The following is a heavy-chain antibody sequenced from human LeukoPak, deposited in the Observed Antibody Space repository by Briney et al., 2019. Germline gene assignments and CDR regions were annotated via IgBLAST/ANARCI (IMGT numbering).Heavy chain of an antibody. CDR1: GGTFSSYA. J-gene: IGHJ5*02. CDR3: ARGEDIVVVPAARFDWFDP. V-gene: IGHV1-69*06. D-gene: IGHD2-2*01. Sequence: GASVKVSCKASGGTFSSYAISWVRQAPGQGLEWMGGIIPIFGTANYAQEFQGRVTITADKSTSTAYMELSSLRSEDTAVYYCARGEDIVVVPAARFDWFDPWGQGTLVTVSS. CDR2: IIPIFGTA.